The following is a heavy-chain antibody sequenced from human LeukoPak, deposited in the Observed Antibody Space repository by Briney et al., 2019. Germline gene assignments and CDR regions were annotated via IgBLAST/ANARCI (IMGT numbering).Heavy chain of an antibody. CDR2: LNSHGSST. V-gene: IGHV3-74*01. CDR3: ARYRML. Sequence: PGRTLGLLCAASVFIFSSYWMHWVRQAPGKGLVCVSRLNSHGSSTSYADSVKGRFTISRDNAKNTLYLKMHGLRAGDSAVLYCARYRMLGGQGTLVTVSS. J-gene: IGHJ4*02. D-gene: IGHD2-8*01. CDR1: VFIFSSYW.